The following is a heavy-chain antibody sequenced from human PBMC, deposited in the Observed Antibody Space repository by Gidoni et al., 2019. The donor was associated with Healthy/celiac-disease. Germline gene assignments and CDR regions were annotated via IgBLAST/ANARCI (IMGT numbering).Heavy chain of an antibody. D-gene: IGHD2-15*01. Sequence: QVQLVQSGAEVKKPGASVKVSCKASGYTFTSYAMHWVRQAPGQRLEWMGWINAGNGNTKYSQKFQGRVTITRDTSASTAYMELSSLRSEDTAVYYCAREIPAVLAAPRGKRFDPWGQGTLVTVSS. CDR1: GYTFTSYA. CDR2: INAGNGNT. V-gene: IGHV1-3*01. CDR3: AREIPAVLAAPRGKRFDP. J-gene: IGHJ5*02.